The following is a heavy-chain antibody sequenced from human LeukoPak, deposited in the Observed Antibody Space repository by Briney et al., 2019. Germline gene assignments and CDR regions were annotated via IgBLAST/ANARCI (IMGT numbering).Heavy chain of an antibody. CDR1: EFTVSNNY. J-gene: IGHJ4*02. Sequence: GGSLRLSCAASEFTVSNNYMSWVRQAPGKGLEWVSVMYIGGTTYYADSVKGRFTISRDNSKNTLYLQMNSLRAEDTAVYYCARVPTDCTNGVCYTGIIGPWDYWGQGTLVTVSS. CDR2: MYIGGTT. V-gene: IGHV3-53*01. D-gene: IGHD2-8*01. CDR3: ARVPTDCTNGVCYTGIIGPWDY.